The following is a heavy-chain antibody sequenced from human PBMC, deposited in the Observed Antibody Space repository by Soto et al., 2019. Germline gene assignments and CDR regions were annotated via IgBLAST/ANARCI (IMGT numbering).Heavy chain of an antibody. J-gene: IGHJ6*02. CDR2: ISGSGGST. CDR3: AKVLGFDYYDMDV. CDR1: EFTFSSYA. V-gene: IGHV3-23*01. Sequence: GGALRLSCAAYEFTFSSYAMSWVRQAPGKGLEWVSGISGSGGSTNYADSVKGRFTISRDNSKNTVYLQMNSLRVEDTAVYFCAKVLGFDYYDMDVWGQGTTVTVSS. D-gene: IGHD1-26*01.